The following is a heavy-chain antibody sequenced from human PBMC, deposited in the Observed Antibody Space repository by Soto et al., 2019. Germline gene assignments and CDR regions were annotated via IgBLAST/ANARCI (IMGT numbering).Heavy chain of an antibody. CDR2: IYYSGST. V-gene: IGHV4-30-4*01. J-gene: IGHJ6*02. Sequence: SETLSLTCTVSGGSISSGDYYWSWIRQPPGKGLEWIGYIYYSGSTYYNPSLKSRVTISVDTSKNQFSLKLSSVTAADTAVYYCARGIVVPPELYYGMDVWGQGTTVTVSS. CDR3: ARGIVVPPELYYGMDV. D-gene: IGHD3-22*01. CDR1: GGSISSGDYY.